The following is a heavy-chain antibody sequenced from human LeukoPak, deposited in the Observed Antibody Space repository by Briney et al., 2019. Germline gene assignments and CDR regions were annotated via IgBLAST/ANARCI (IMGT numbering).Heavy chain of an antibody. D-gene: IGHD3-22*01. CDR2: MNPNSGNT. CDR3: ARGTGYYYDSSGYYLVY. CDR1: GYTFTSYD. V-gene: IGHV1-8*01. Sequence: ASVKVSCKASGYTFTSYDIHWVRQATGQGLEWMGWMNPNSGNTGYAQRFQGRVTMTRNTSISTAYMELSSLRSEDTAVYYCARGTGYYYDSSGYYLVYWGQGTLVTVSS. J-gene: IGHJ4*02.